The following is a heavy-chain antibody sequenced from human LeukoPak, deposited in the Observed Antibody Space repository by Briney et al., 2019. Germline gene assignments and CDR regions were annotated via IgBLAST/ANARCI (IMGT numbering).Heavy chain of an antibody. D-gene: IGHD7-27*01. Sequence: EASVKVSCKASGGTFSSYAISWVRQAPGQGLEWMGRIIPILGIANYAQKFQGRVTITADKSTSTAYMELSSLRPEDTAVYYCMTLANWGSGVDYWGQGTLVTVSS. CDR2: IIPILGIA. CDR3: MTLANWGSGVDY. CDR1: GGTFSSYA. J-gene: IGHJ4*02. V-gene: IGHV1-69*04.